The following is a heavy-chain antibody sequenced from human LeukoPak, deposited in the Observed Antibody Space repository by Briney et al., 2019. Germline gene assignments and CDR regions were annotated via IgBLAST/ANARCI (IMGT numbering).Heavy chain of an antibody. CDR1: GYTFTDYY. V-gene: IGHV1-2*02. J-gene: IGHJ5*01. CDR3: AKAGGYDSSGFYAS. CDR2: INAKNGGT. D-gene: IGHD3-22*01. Sequence: GASVKVSCKTSGYTFTDYYMHWVRQAPGQRLEWMGWINAKNGGTKYAQKFQGRVTMTRDTSVTTVYLELSRLRSDDTAVYYCAKAGGYDSSGFYASWGQGTLVTVSS.